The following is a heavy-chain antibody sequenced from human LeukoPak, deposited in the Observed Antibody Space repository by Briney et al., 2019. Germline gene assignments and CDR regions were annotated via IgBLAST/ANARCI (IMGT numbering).Heavy chain of an antibody. CDR2: ISSRGSTT. V-gene: IGHV3-48*02. CDR1: GFTFSSYT. Sequence: GGSLRLSCAASGFTFSSYTMNWVRQAPGKGLEWISYISSRGSTTYYADSVKGRFTISRDNAKNSLYLQMNSLRDEDTAVYYCARATTLLDYWGQGTLVTVSS. J-gene: IGHJ4*02. D-gene: IGHD1-26*01. CDR3: ARATTLLDY.